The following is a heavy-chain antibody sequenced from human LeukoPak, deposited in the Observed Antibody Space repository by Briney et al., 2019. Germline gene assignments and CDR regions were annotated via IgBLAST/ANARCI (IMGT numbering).Heavy chain of an antibody. D-gene: IGHD3-22*01. Sequence: ASVKVSCKASGYTFTSYDINWVRQATGQGLEWMGWMNPNSGNTGYAQKFQGRVTMTRNTSISTAYMELSSLRSEDTAVYYCAARTEENMIVDGWGQGTLVTVSS. CDR1: GYTFTSYD. V-gene: IGHV1-8*01. J-gene: IGHJ4*02. CDR3: AARTEENMIVDG. CDR2: MNPNSGNT.